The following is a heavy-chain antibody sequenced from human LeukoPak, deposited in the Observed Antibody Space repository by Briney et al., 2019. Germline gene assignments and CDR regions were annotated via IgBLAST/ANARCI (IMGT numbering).Heavy chain of an antibody. J-gene: IGHJ4*02. V-gene: IGHV3-21*01. Sequence: PGGSLRLSCAASGITFSGYSMNWVRQAPGKGLEWVSSISTSSSYIYYADSVKGRFTISRDNAKNSLYLQMNSLRAEDTAVYYCARRYGDYVGSFEYWGQGTQVTVSS. CDR1: GITFSGYS. D-gene: IGHD4-17*01. CDR2: ISTSSSYI. CDR3: ARRYGDYVGSFEY.